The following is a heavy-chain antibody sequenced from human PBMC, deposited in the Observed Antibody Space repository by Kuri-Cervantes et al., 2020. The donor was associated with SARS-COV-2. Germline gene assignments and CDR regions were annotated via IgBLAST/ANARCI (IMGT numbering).Heavy chain of an antibody. CDR1: GYTFTSYG. D-gene: IGHD4-23*01. J-gene: IGHJ1*01. CDR2: ISAYNGNT. CDR3: ARGPPIITPRTIVKHEYFQH. Sequence: ASVKVSCKASGYTFTSYGISWVRQAPGQGLEWMGWISAYNGNTNYAQKLQGRVTMTTDTSTSTAYMELSSLRSEDTAVYYCARGPPIITPRTIVKHEYFQHWGQGTLVTVSS. V-gene: IGHV1-18*01.